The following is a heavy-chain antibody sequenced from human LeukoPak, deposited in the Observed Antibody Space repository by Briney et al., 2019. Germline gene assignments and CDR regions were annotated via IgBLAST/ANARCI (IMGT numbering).Heavy chain of an antibody. J-gene: IGHJ3*02. D-gene: IGHD3-22*01. CDR2: INPNSGGT. Sequence: ASVTVSCKASGYTFTGYYMHWVRQAPGQGLEWMGRINPNSGGTNYAQKFQGRVTMTRDTSISTAYMELSRLRSDDTAVYYCARGETTPTYYYDSSGYIDAFDIWGQGTMVTVSS. V-gene: IGHV1-2*06. CDR3: ARGETTPTYYYDSSGYIDAFDI. CDR1: GYTFTGYY.